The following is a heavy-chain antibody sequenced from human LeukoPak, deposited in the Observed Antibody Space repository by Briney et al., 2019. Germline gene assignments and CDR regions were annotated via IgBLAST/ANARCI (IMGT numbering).Heavy chain of an antibody. D-gene: IGHD3-10*01. V-gene: IGHV3-23*01. J-gene: IGHJ3*02. CDR3: AKGAGSGTYAFDI. CDR2: ISGSGGAT. Sequence: GRSLRLSCAASGFTSNKYGMNWVRQAPGKGLEWVSRISGSGGATDYADSVKGRFTISRDNSKNTLYLQLNSLRAEDTAVYYCAKGAGSGTYAFDIWGQGTMVTVSS. CDR1: GFTSNKYG.